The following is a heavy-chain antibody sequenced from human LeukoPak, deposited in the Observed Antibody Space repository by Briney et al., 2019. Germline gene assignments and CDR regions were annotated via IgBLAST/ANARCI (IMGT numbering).Heavy chain of an antibody. V-gene: IGHV3-23*01. Sequence: GGSLRLSCAASGFTFSSYAMTWVRQAPGKGLEWVSSISGSTGRTYYADSVKGRFTISRDNSKNSLYLQMNSLRAEDTAVYYCARGLGAAAGTPFDYWGQGTLVTVSS. D-gene: IGHD6-13*01. CDR1: GFTFSSYA. CDR3: ARGLGAAAGTPFDY. CDR2: ISGSTGRT. J-gene: IGHJ4*02.